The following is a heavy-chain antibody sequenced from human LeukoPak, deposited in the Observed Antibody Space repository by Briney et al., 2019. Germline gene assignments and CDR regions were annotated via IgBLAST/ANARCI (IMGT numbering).Heavy chain of an antibody. V-gene: IGHV3-21*01. D-gene: IGHD3-22*01. CDR2: ISSSSSYI. CDR1: GFTFSSYS. Sequence: PGGSLRLSCAASGFTFSSYSMNWVRQAPGKGLEWVSSISSSSSYIYYADSVKGRFTISRDNAKNSLYLQMNSLRAEDTAVYYCAREDYDSSGYYLGPIDYWGQGTLVTVSS. J-gene: IGHJ4*02. CDR3: AREDYDSSGYYLGPIDY.